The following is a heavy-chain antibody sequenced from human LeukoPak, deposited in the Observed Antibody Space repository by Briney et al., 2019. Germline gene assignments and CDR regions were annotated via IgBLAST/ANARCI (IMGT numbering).Heavy chain of an antibody. CDR2: MNPNSGNT. D-gene: IGHD3-3*01. CDR3: ARERLEYGMDV. CDR1: GNTFTSYD. V-gene: IGHV1-8*01. Sequence: GSVKVSCKASGNTFTSYDINWVRQATGQGLEWMGWMNPNSGNTGYAQKFQGRVTMTRNTSISTAYMELSSLRSEDTAVCYCARERLEYGMDVWGQGTTVTVSS. J-gene: IGHJ6*02.